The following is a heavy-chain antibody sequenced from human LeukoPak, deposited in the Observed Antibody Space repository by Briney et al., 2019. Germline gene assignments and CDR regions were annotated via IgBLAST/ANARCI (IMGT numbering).Heavy chain of an antibody. CDR2: IYYTRSI. D-gene: IGHD3-10*01. CDR1: GGSTSSGYYY. CDR3: ARAGIYGSGSYSPNWFDP. V-gene: IGHV4-30-4*08. J-gene: IGHJ5*02. Sequence: PSETLSLTCTVAGGSTSSGYYYWSWIRQPPWKGLEWIGHIYYTRSIYYNPSLKRRCTISVDTSKNQSSLKLRSVTAADTAVYYWARAGIYGSGSYSPNWFDPWGQGSLVTVSS.